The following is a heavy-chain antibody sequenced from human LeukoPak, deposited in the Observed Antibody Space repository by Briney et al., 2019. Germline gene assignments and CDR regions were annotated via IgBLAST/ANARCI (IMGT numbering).Heavy chain of an antibody. V-gene: IGHV4-59*01. CDR3: VRAFWSGYYYVFDY. CDR2: IYVSGST. Sequence: SETLSLTCTVSGGSLGSNYWSWSRQPPGKGLGWIGYIYVSGSTNYNPSLKSRVTMSVDTSKNQFSLKLTSVTAADTAVYYCVRAFWSGYYYVFDYWGQGTLVTVSS. J-gene: IGHJ4*02. CDR1: GGSLGSNY. D-gene: IGHD3-3*01.